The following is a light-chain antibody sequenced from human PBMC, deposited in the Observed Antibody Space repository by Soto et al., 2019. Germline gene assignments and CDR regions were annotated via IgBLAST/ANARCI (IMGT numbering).Light chain of an antibody. CDR1: SSDVGGYNS. J-gene: IGLJ1*01. CDR2: EVS. V-gene: IGLV2-8*01. Sequence: QSALTQPPSASGSPGQSVTISCTGTSSDVGGYNSVSWYQHHPGKGPKLIIYEVSKRPSGVPDRFSGSKSANTASLTVSGLQAEDEADYYCSSYAGSNNYVFGTGTKVTDL. CDR3: SSYAGSNNYV.